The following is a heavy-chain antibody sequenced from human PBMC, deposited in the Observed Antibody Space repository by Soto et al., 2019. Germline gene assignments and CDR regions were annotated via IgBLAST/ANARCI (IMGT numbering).Heavy chain of an antibody. V-gene: IGHV4-61*01. J-gene: IGHJ4*02. Sequence: PETLSLTCTVSGGSVNIDTFYWSCTRQPPGSGLEWIGYIYYTESTNNSPSLKSPVTISVDSSRNQFSLKLSSVTAAATAVYYCAREFRRSPEAVDSWGQGSLVTVSS. CDR1: GGSVNIDTFY. CDR2: IYYTEST. CDR3: AREFRRSPEAVDS.